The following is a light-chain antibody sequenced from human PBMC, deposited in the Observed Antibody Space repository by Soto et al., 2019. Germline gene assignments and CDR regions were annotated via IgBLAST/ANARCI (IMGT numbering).Light chain of an antibody. CDR2: EVN. Sequence: QSVLTQPPSASGSRGQSVTISCTGTSSDVGVYDFVSWYQQHPGKAPRLIISEVNKRPSGVPDRFSGSKSGNTASLTVSGLQAEDEAEYYCLSYAGRTTLVFGTGTQLTVL. J-gene: IGLJ1*01. V-gene: IGLV2-8*01. CDR3: LSYAGRTTLV. CDR1: SSDVGVYDF.